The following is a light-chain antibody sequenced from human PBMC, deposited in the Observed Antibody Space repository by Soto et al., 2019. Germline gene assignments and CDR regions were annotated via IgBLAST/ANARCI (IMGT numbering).Light chain of an antibody. V-gene: IGLV1-44*01. CDR1: TSNIGSKT. CDR3: EAWDDSLIGVL. CDR2: RTN. J-gene: IGLJ2*01. Sequence: QSVLTQPPSASGIPGQRVTISCSGSTSNIGSKTVSWYQQLPGSAPRVLIYRTNQRPSGVPDRFSASKSGTSASLAISGLQSEDEADYYCEAWDDSLIGVLFGGGTKVTVL.